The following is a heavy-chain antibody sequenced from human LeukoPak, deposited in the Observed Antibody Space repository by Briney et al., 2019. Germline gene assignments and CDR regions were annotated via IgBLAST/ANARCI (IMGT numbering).Heavy chain of an antibody. J-gene: IGHJ6*02. CDR2: ISYDGSNK. D-gene: IGHD6-13*01. Sequence: GGSLRLSCAASGFTFSSYGMHWVRQAPGKGLEWVAVISYDGSNKYYADSVKGRFTISRDNSKNTLYLQMNSLRAEDTAVYYCARGSFSSLPGPHHGMDVWGQGTTATVSS. CDR1: GFTFSSYG. V-gene: IGHV3-30*03. CDR3: ARGSFSSLPGPHHGMDV.